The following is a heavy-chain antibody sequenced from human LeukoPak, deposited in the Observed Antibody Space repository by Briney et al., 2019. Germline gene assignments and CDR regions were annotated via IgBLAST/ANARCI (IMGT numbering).Heavy chain of an antibody. Sequence: SGTLSLTCAVSGGSINSSNWWSWVRQPPGKGLEWIGQIFHSGSANYNPSLKSRVTMSVDKSNNQFSLRLSSVTAADTAVYYCARVKAAGDAFDIWGQGTMVTVSS. J-gene: IGHJ3*02. CDR2: IFHSGSA. CDR3: ARVKAAGDAFDI. V-gene: IGHV4-4*02. D-gene: IGHD6-25*01. CDR1: GGSINSSNW.